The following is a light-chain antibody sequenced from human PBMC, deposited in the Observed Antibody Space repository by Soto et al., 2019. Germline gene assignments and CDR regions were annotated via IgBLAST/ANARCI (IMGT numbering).Light chain of an antibody. CDR1: SSDVGSYNR. Sequence: QSALTQPPSVSGSPGQSVTISCTGTSSDVGSYNRVSWYQQPPGTAPKLMIYEVTNRPSGVPNRFSASKTGNTASLTISGLQAEDEADYYCNSYTSSRTWVFGGGNKLTVL. CDR2: EVT. J-gene: IGLJ3*02. V-gene: IGLV2-18*02. CDR3: NSYTSSRTWV.